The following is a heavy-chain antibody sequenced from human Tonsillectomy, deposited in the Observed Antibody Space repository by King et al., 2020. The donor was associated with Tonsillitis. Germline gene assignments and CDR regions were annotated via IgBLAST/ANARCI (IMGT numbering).Heavy chain of an antibody. D-gene: IGHD2-21*01. CDR2: IIPIFGTA. V-gene: IGHV1-69*01. J-gene: IGHJ5*02. CDR3: ARDLSLGDLIVGSSKGWLDP. Sequence: VQLVESGAEVKKPGSSVKVSCKASGGTFRNYTISWVRQAPGQGLEWMGGIIPIFGTANYAKKLQGRVTITADESTSIVYMELSSLRSEDTAVYYCARDLSLGDLIVGSSKGWLDPWGQGTLVTVSS. CDR1: GGTFRNYT.